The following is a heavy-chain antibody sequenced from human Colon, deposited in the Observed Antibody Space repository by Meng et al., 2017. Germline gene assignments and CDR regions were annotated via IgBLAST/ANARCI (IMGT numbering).Heavy chain of an antibody. Sequence: ASVKVSCKASGYTFSSDVMIWRRQAPGQGLVWMGWIDSNTGNPTYAQDFRGRFVFSLDNSVSTAYLHISSLKAEDTAVYYCARERNWNNWFDPWGQGTLVTVSS. J-gene: IGHJ5*02. D-gene: IGHD1-14*01. CDR3: ARERNWNNWFDP. V-gene: IGHV7-4-1*02. CDR1: GYTFSSDV. CDR2: IDSNTGNP.